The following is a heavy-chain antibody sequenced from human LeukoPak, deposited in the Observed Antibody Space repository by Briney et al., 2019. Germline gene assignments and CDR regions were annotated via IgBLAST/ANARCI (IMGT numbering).Heavy chain of an antibody. CDR3: ARDFLVPAGYYYYMDV. V-gene: IGHV4-4*07. CDR2: IYTSGST. CDR1: GGSISSYY. J-gene: IGHJ6*03. D-gene: IGHD2-2*01. Sequence: KTSETLSLTCTVSGGSISSYYWSWIRQPAGKGLEWIGRIYTSGSTNYNPSLKSRVTMSVDTSKNQFSLKLSSVTAADTAVYYCARDFLVPAGYYYYMDVWGKGTTVTVSS.